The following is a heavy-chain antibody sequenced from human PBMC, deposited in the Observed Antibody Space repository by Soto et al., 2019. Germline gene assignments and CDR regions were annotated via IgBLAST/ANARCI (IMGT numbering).Heavy chain of an antibody. CDR1: GGSFSGYY. Sequence: PSETLSLTCAVYGGSFSGYYRSWIRQPPGKGLEWIGEINHSGSTNYSPSLKSRVTISVDTSKNQFSLKLSSVTAADTAVYYCARVYWEAAGNGSGWHNWFDPWGQGTLVTVSS. CDR3: ARVYWEAAGNGSGWHNWFDP. J-gene: IGHJ5*02. V-gene: IGHV4-34*01. D-gene: IGHD6-13*01. CDR2: INHSGST.